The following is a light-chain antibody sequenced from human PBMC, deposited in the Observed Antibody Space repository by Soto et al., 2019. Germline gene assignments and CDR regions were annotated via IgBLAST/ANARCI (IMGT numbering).Light chain of an antibody. CDR2: GAS. V-gene: IGKV1-27*01. Sequence: DIQMTQAPSSLSASVGDRVTITCRASQGSSNYLAWYQQKPGKLPNLLIYGASTVQSEVPSRFSGSGSGTEFTLTISRLQPEDVSTYYCQNYNGAPPTFGQGTKVEIK. J-gene: IGKJ1*01. CDR3: QNYNGAPPT. CDR1: QGSSNY.